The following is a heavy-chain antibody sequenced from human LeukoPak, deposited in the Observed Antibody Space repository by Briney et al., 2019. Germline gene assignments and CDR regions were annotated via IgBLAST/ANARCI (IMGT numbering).Heavy chain of an antibody. Sequence: ASVKVSCKASVYTFTSYDINWVRQATGQGLEWMGWMNPNSGNTGYAQKFQGRVTMTRNTSISTAYMELSSLRSEDTAVYYCARGIYGADAFYIWGQGTMVTVSS. CDR1: VYTFTSYD. D-gene: IGHD4-17*01. CDR2: MNPNSGNT. J-gene: IGHJ3*02. V-gene: IGHV1-8*01. CDR3: ARGIYGADAFYI.